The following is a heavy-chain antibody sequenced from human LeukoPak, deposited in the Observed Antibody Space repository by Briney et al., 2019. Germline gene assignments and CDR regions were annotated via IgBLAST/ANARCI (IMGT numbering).Heavy chain of an antibody. CDR3: ARDGDYDILTGSFDY. CDR1: GGTFSSYA. Sequence: GALVKVSCKASGGTFSSYAISWVRQAPGQGLEWMGGIIPIFGTANYAQKFQGRVTITADESTSTAYMELSSLRSEDTAVYYCARDGDYDILTGSFDYWGQGTLVTVSS. V-gene: IGHV1-69*01. J-gene: IGHJ4*02. CDR2: IIPIFGTA. D-gene: IGHD3-9*01.